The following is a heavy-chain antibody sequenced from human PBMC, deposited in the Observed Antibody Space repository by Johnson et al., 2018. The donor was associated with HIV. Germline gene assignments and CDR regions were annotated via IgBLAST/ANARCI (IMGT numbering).Heavy chain of an antibody. CDR1: GFSFDDYG. D-gene: IGHD5/OR15-5a*01. V-gene: IGHV3-20*04. CDR2: IYWNGGRA. CDR3: ARDSVSLYAFDI. J-gene: IGHJ3*02. Sequence: VQLVESGGGVVRPGGSLRLSCAASGFSFDDYGMSWVRQAPGKGLEWVSTIYWNGGRAAYADSVKGRFTISRDNAKNAHYLQMNSLRAEDMALYYCARDSVSLYAFDIWGQGTMVTVSS.